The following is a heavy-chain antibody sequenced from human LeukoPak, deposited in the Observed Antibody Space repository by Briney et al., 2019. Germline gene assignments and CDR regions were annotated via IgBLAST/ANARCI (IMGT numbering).Heavy chain of an antibody. J-gene: IGHJ4*02. CDR2: ISSSSSTI. D-gene: IGHD1-26*01. Sequence: GGSLRLSCAASGFTFSSYNMNWVRQAPGKGLEWVSYISSSSSTIYYADSVKGRFTISRDNAKNSLYLQMNGLRDDDTAVYYCARDGGKWPYSGSYFETYYFDYWGQGTLVTVSS. CDR3: ARDGGKWPYSGSYFETYYFDY. V-gene: IGHV3-48*02. CDR1: GFTFSSYN.